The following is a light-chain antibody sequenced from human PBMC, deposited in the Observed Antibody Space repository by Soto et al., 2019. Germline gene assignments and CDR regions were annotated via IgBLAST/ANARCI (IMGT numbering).Light chain of an antibody. V-gene: IGLV2-8*01. Sequence: QSVLTQPPSASGSPGQSVTISCTGTSSDVGGYNYVSWYQQHPGRAPKLLIYVVNKRPSGVPDRFSGSKSGNTASLTVSGLQAEDEADYYCSSYAGSNNPYVFGTGTKVTVL. J-gene: IGLJ1*01. CDR2: VVN. CDR1: SSDVGGYNY. CDR3: SSYAGSNNPYV.